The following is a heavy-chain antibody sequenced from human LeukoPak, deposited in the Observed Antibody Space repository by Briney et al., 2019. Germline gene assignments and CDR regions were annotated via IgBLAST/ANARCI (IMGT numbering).Heavy chain of an antibody. CDR3: ARADRLHGGPYLIGP. CDR1: GGTFSSYA. D-gene: IGHD2-21*01. CDR2: FDPGDAET. J-gene: IGHJ5*02. V-gene: IGHV1-2*02. Sequence: ASVKVSCKASGGTFSSYAISWVRQAPGQGLEWMGGFDPGDAETIYAQKFQGRVTMTRDTSISTVYMEVSWLTSDDTAIYYCARADRLHGGPYLIGPWGQGTLVTVSS.